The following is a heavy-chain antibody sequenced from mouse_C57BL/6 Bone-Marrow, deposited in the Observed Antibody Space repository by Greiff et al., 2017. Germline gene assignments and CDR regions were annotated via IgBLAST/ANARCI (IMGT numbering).Heavy chain of an antibody. CDR2: IYPGNSDT. V-gene: IGHV1-5*01. Sequence: EVQLQQSGTVLARPGASVKMSCKTSGYTFTSYWMHWVKQRPGQGLEWIGAIYPGNSDTSYNQKFKGKAKLTAVTSASTAYMELSSLTNEDSAVYYCTRDSNYEAMDYWGQGTSVTGSS. CDR3: TRDSNYEAMDY. CDR1: GYTFTSYW. J-gene: IGHJ4*01. D-gene: IGHD2-5*01.